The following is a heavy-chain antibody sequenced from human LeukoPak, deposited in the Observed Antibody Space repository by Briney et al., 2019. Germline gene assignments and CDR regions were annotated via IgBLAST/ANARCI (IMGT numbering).Heavy chain of an antibody. V-gene: IGHV3-21*04. Sequence: KSGGSLRLSCAASGFTFSSYSMNWVRQAPGKGLEWVSSISSSSSYIYYADSVKGRFTISRDNAKNSLYLQMNSLRAEDTAVYYCAKDPRGGYSYAVPPDVWGKGTTVTISS. CDR3: AKDPRGGYSYAVPPDV. CDR2: ISSSSSYI. J-gene: IGHJ6*04. D-gene: IGHD5-18*01. CDR1: GFTFSSYS.